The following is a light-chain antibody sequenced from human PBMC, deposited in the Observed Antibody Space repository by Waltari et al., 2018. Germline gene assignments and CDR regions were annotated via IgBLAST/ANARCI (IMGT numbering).Light chain of an antibody. CDR3: QQYETYPLT. Sequence: DIQMTQSPSTLAASVGDTVTLTCRASPNVKNWLAWYQQKPGKAPNLLIFYASTLQTGVPSRFSGSGSGTDFTLTITSLQPDDFATYYCQQYETYPLTFGGGTRVEIK. J-gene: IGKJ4*01. V-gene: IGKV1-5*01. CDR1: PNVKNW. CDR2: YAS.